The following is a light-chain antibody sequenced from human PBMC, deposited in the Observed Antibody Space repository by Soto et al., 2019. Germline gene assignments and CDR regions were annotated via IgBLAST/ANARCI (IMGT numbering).Light chain of an antibody. J-gene: IGLJ3*02. Sequence: QSVLTQSSSASASLGSSVKLTCTLSSGHSSYIIAWHHQQPGKAPRYSMKLEGSGSYNKGSGVPDRFSGSSSGADRYLTISNLQFEDEADYYCETWNSNTLVFGGGTKVTVL. V-gene: IGLV4-60*02. CDR1: SGHSSYI. CDR3: ETWNSNTLV. CDR2: LEGSGSY.